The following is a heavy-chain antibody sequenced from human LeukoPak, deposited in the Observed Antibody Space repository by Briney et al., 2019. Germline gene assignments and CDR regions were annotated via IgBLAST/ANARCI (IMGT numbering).Heavy chain of an antibody. V-gene: IGHV3-23*01. J-gene: IGHJ5*02. D-gene: IGHD6-13*01. CDR2: ISGSGDNT. Sequence: GGSLRLSCAASGFTFSSYAMNWVRQAPGKGLEWVSAISGSGDNTYYADSVKGRFTISRDNSKNTLYLQMNILRAEDTAVYYCAGGAYSSSWYHWGQGTLVTVSS. CDR1: GFTFSSYA. CDR3: AGGAYSSSWYH.